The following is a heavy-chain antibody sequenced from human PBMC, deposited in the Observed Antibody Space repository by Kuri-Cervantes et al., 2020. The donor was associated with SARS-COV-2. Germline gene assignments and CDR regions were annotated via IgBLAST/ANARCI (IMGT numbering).Heavy chain of an antibody. Sequence: GGSLRLSCAASGSTFSSYGMHWVRQAPGKGLEWVAFIRYDGSNKYYADSVKGRFTISRDNAKNSLYLQMNSLRAEDTAVYYCARDRGRLYCSSTSCYTGYFDLWGRGTLVTVSS. CDR1: GSTFSSYG. V-gene: IGHV3-30*02. CDR2: IRYDGSNK. CDR3: ARDRGRLYCSSTSCYTGYFDL. J-gene: IGHJ2*01. D-gene: IGHD2-2*02.